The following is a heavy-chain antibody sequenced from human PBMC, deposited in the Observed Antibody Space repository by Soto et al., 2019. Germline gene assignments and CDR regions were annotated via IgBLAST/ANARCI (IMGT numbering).Heavy chain of an antibody. D-gene: IGHD1-20*01. J-gene: IGHJ4*02. CDR1: GGSISSYY. CDR2: IYYSGST. CDR3: AREKRDNWNQRLLEY. Sequence: QVQLQEAGPGLVKPSETLSLTCTVSGGSISSYYWSWIRQPPGKGLEWIGFIYYSGSTNYNPSLKSRVTISVDTSKNQFSLNLSSVTAADTAVYYCAREKRDNWNQRLLEYLGQGTLVTVSS. V-gene: IGHV4-59*01.